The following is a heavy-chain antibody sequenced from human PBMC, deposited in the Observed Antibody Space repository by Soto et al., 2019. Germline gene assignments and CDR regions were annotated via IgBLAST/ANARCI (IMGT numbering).Heavy chain of an antibody. D-gene: IGHD5-12*01. J-gene: IGHJ6*02. V-gene: IGHV3-30-3*01. Sequence: GGFLRLSCAASGFTFSSYAMHWVRQAPGKGLEWVAVISYDGSNKYYADSVKGRFTISRDNSKNTLYLQMNSLRAEDTAVYYCARDLRWLQVYGMDVWGQGTTVTVSS. CDR2: ISYDGSNK. CDR3: ARDLRWLQVYGMDV. CDR1: GFTFSSYA.